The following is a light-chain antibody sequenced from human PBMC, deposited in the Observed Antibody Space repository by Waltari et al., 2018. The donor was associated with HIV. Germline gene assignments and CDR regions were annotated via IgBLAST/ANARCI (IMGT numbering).Light chain of an antibody. CDR3: TSPWV. V-gene: IGLV2-14*03. J-gene: IGLJ3*02. CDR1: SSDAGV. CDR2: DVI. Sequence: QSALTQPASVSGSPGQSITISCTGISSDAGVSWYQQLPGKAPKLMLYDVITRAAGVPYRFPGSKSGNTASLTISGLQAENEGDYYCTSPWVFGGGTKVTVL.